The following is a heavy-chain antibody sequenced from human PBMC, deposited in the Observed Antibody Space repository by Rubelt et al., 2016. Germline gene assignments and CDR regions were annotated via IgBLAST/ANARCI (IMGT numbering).Heavy chain of an antibody. CDR3: ARESSDSSGYYSLDY. Sequence: QVQLVESGGGVVQPGRSLRLSCAASGFTFSSYGMHWVRQAPGKGLEWVAVIWYDGSNKYYADSVKGRFTISRDNSKNTLYLQMNGLRAEDTAVYYCARESSDSSGYYSLDYWGQGTLVTVSS. CDR2: IWYDGSNK. J-gene: IGHJ4*02. CDR1: GFTFSSYG. D-gene: IGHD3-22*01. V-gene: IGHV3-33*01.